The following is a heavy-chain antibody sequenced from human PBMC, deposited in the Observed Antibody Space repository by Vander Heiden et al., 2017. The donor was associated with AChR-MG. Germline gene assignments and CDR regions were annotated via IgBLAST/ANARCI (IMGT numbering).Heavy chain of an antibody. J-gene: IGHJ6*02. D-gene: IGHD3-10*01. Sequence: EVQLVESGGGVVNSGGALGHSCAGYGITCGRHGPNGARQAPGKRLGWVPSISSSSSYMYYEDSVKVRCTISRDNAKNSLYLQMNSQRAEYTAVYDCASDFGDIAEIMVLYYYGMDVWGQGTTVTVSS. CDR3: ASDFGDIAEIMVLYYYGMDV. V-gene: IGHV3-21*01. CDR1: GITCGRHG. CDR2: ISSSSSYM.